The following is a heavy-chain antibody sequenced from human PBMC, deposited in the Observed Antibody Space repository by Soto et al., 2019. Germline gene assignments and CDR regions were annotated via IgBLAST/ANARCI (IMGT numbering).Heavy chain of an antibody. CDR3: AKSLFSLTLGTVLHYFAS. Sequence: SETLSLTCSVSGDPVSSGDYYWSWIRQPPGKGLEWIGHVYFSGGTNYIPSLKSRFTMSVDTSKNQFSLKLNSVTAADTAVYYCAKSLFSLTLGTVLHYFASWGQGTLVSVSS. J-gene: IGHJ5*01. CDR1: GDPVSSGDYY. D-gene: IGHD3-9*01. V-gene: IGHV4-61*08. CDR2: VYFSGGT.